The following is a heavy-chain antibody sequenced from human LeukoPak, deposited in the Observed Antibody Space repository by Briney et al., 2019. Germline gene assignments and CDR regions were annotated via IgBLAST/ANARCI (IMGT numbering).Heavy chain of an antibody. Sequence: SETLSLTCAVYGGSFSGYYWSWIRQPPGKGLEWIGEINHSGSTNYNPSLKSRVTISVDTSKNQFSLKLSSVTAADTAVYYCARTKHPGIAAAAFDYWGQGTLVTVSS. D-gene: IGHD6-13*01. V-gene: IGHV4-34*01. J-gene: IGHJ4*02. CDR3: ARTKHPGIAAAAFDY. CDR2: INHSGST. CDR1: GGSFSGYY.